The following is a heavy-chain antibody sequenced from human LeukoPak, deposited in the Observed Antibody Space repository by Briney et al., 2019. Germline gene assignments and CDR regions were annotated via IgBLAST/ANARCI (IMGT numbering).Heavy chain of an antibody. J-gene: IGHJ4*02. Sequence: PGGTLRLSCAASGFTFSSYGMSWVRQAPGKGVEWIGSIYYSGNTYYNASLKSQVSISIDTSKNRFSLKLTSVTAADTAVYYCARQTGSGLFILPGGQGTLVTVSS. V-gene: IGHV4-39*01. D-gene: IGHD3/OR15-3a*01. CDR1: GFTFSSYG. CDR3: ARQTGSGLFILP. CDR2: IYYSGNT.